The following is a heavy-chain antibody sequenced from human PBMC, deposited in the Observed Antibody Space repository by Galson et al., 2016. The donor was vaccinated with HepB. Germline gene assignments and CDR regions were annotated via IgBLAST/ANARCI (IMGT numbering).Heavy chain of an antibody. CDR3: AKEGRQYGDYDFDH. J-gene: IGHJ4*02. CDR2: IWYDGSHQ. V-gene: IGHV3-33*06. D-gene: IGHD4-17*01. Sequence: SLRLSCAASGFTFSYAWMTWVRQAPGKGLEWVAVIWYDGSHQYYGDSVKGRFTISRDNSKNTLYLQMNSLRAEDTAVYYCAKEGRQYGDYDFDHWGQGTLVTVSS. CDR1: GFTFSYAW.